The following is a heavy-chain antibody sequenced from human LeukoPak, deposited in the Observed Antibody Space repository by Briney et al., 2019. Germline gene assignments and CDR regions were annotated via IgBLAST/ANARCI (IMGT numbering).Heavy chain of an antibody. Sequence: GASVKVSCKAFGCTFGTSSITWVRQAPGQRLEWMGWISPNNGNTHYAQRFQGRVTLTTDTSTSTAYLALRSLRSDDTAIYYCTRVRDSNNWWGPFDVWGQGTTVTVSS. CDR2: ISPNNGNT. V-gene: IGHV1-18*01. CDR1: GCTFGTSS. D-gene: IGHD6-13*01. CDR3: TRVRDSNNWWGPFDV. J-gene: IGHJ3*01.